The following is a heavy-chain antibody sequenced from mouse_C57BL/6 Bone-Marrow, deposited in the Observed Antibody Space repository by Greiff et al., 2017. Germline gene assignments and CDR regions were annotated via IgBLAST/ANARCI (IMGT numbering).Heavy chain of an antibody. CDR1: GFTFTDYY. D-gene: IGHD1-1*01. CDR2: IRNKANGYTT. V-gene: IGHV7-3*01. CDR3: ARSYYGSSYRAMDY. Sequence: EVKLVESGGGLVQPGGSLSLSCAASGFTFTDYYVSWVRQPPGKALEWLGFIRNKANGYTTEYSASVKGRFTISRDNSQSILYLQMNALRAEDSATYYCARSYYGSSYRAMDYWGQGTAVTVSS. J-gene: IGHJ4*01.